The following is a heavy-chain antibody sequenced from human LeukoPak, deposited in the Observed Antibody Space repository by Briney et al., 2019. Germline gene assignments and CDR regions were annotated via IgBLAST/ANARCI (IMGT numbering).Heavy chain of an antibody. J-gene: IGHJ5*02. D-gene: IGHD3-10*01. V-gene: IGHV1-2*02. CDR3: ARDRITMVRGVIMGGNWFDP. CDR2: INPNSGGT. Sequence: ASVKVSCKASGGTFSSYAISWVRQAPGQGLEWMGWINPNSGGTNYAQKFQGRVTMTRDTSISTAYMELSRLRSDDTAVYYCARDRITMVRGVIMGGNWFDPWGQGTLVTVSS. CDR1: GGTFSSYA.